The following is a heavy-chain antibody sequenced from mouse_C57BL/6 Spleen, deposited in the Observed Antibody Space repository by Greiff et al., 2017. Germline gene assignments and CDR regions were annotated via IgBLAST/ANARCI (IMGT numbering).Heavy chain of an antibody. CDR3: TRMAPAWFAY. CDR2: IDPETGGT. CDR1: GYTFTDYE. J-gene: IGHJ3*01. V-gene: IGHV1-15*01. Sequence: VQLVESGAELVRPGASVTLSCKASGYTFTDYEMHWVKQTPVHGLEWIGAIDPETGGTAYNQKVKGKAILTADKSSSTAYMELRSLTSEDSAVYYCTRMAPAWFAYWGQGTLVTVSA.